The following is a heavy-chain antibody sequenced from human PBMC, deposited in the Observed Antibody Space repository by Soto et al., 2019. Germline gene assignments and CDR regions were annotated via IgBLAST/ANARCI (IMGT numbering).Heavy chain of an antibody. J-gene: IGHJ4*02. V-gene: IGHV3-72*01. CDR3: AREGSGSGPEDAY. D-gene: IGHD1-26*01. CDR1: GLRFSDYY. Sequence: EVPLVESGGGLVQPGGSLRLSCAASGLRFSDYYINWVRQAPGKGLEWVGRTRNKASSYTTDYAAFVKGRFTISRDDSQNLIYLQMNGLKTEDSAVYYCAREGSGSGPEDAYWGQGTLVTVSS. CDR2: TRNKASSYTT.